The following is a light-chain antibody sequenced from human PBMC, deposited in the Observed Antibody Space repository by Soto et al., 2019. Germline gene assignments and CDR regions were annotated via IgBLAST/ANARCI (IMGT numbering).Light chain of an antibody. CDR2: AAS. CDR1: QGISSY. CDR3: PQHNSYPLT. Sequence: IQLTQSPSSLSASVGDRVTITCRASQGISSYLAWCQQKPGKAPKLLIYAASTLQSGVPSRFSGSGSGTDFTLTISSLQTEDFATYYCPQHNSYPLTFGGGTKVEIK. V-gene: IGKV1-9*01. J-gene: IGKJ4*01.